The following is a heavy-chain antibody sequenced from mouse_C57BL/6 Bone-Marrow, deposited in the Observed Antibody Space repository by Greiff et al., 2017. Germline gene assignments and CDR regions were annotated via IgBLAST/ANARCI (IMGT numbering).Heavy chain of an antibody. J-gene: IGHJ3*01. CDR1: GYTFTDYY. V-gene: IGHV1-75*01. CDR2: IFPGSGST. Sequence: QVQLQQSGPELVKPGASVKISCKASGYTFTDYYIHWVKQRPGQGLEWIGWIFPGSGSTYYTEKFKGKATLTVDKSSSTAYMLLSSLTSEDSAVYVCARRGYDDEGAWFAYWGQGTLVTVSA. CDR3: ARRGYDDEGAWFAY. D-gene: IGHD2-4*01.